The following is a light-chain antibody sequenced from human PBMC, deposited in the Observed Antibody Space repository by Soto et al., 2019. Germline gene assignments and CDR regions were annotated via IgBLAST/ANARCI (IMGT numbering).Light chain of an antibody. CDR1: ENVDTN. J-gene: IGKJ5*01. V-gene: IGKV3-20*01. CDR2: GAS. Sequence: EIVMTQSPATLSVSPGEGATLSCRASENVDTNLAWYQQKPGQAPRLLIYGASSRATGIPDRFSGSGSGTDFTLTISRLEPEDFAVYYCQQYGSSPITFGQGTRLEIK. CDR3: QQYGSSPIT.